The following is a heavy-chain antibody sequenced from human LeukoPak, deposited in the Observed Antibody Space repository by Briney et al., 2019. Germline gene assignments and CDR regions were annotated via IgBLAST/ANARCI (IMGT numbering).Heavy chain of an antibody. V-gene: IGHV3-20*04. J-gene: IGHJ4*02. CDR3: ATYRQVLLPFES. Sequence: GGSLRLSCAASGFTFGNYGMSWVRQAPGKGLEWVSGINWNGGSTGYADSVEGRFTIFRDNAKNSQYLQMNSLRAEDTAIYYCATYRQVLLPFESWGQGTLVTVSS. CDR1: GFTFGNYG. CDR2: INWNGGST. D-gene: IGHD2-8*02.